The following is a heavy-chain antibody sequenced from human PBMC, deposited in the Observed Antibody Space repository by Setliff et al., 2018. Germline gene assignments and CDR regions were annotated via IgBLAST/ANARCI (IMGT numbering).Heavy chain of an antibody. CDR2: IKQDGSEK. V-gene: IGHV3-7*01. CDR3: AREGVGFRFYYAYMDV. J-gene: IGHJ6*03. D-gene: IGHD3-10*01. Sequence: PGGSLRLSCAASGFTFRSYWMSWVRQAPGKGLEWVANIKQDGSEKFYVDSVKGRFTISRDNAKNSLYLQINSLRAEDTAVYYCAREGVGFRFYYAYMDVWGKGTTVTVSS. CDR1: GFTFRSYW.